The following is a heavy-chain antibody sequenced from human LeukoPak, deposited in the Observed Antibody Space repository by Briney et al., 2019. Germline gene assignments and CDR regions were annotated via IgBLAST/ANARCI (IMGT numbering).Heavy chain of an antibody. V-gene: IGHV3-33*01. CDR1: GFSFSTYG. D-gene: IGHD3-10*01. CDR2: IWFDGGNK. J-gene: IGHJ2*01. Sequence: PGGSLRLSCEASGFSFSTYGMHWVRQAPGKGLEWVALIWFDGGNKHYADSVKGRFTISRDNSKNTMYLKMDSLRAEDTAVYYCARVVSYYGSSYRLLDLWGRGTLVTVSS. CDR3: ARVVSYYGSSYRLLDL.